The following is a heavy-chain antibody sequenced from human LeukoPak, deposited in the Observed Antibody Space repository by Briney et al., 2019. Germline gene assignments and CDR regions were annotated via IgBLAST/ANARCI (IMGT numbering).Heavy chain of an antibody. V-gene: IGHV4-39*01. CDR2: INYSGRI. J-gene: IGHJ4*02. Sequence: SETLSLTCTVSGGSISSTYFYWGWIRQPPGKGLEWIGSINYSGRISYNPSLKSRVTISVDTSKNQFSLRLRSVTAADTAVYYCARRKWQRGPDVVNPFDYWGQGTLVTVSS. CDR1: GGSISSTYFY. CDR3: ARRKWQRGPDVVNPFDY. D-gene: IGHD5-12*01.